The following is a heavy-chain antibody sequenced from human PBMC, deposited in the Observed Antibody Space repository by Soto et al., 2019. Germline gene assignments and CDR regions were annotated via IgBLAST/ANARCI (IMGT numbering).Heavy chain of an antibody. CDR1: GFTFSSYG. V-gene: IGHV3-30*18. CDR2: ISYDGSKK. Sequence: QVQLVESGGGVVQPGRSLRLSCAASGFTFSSYGMHWVRQAPGKGLEWVAVISYDGSKKYYGDSVKGRFTISRDNSKKTLYLQMNSLRAADTAFYYCVKDQSLIQLWLDPEGFDIWGQGTMVADSS. CDR3: VKDQSLIQLWLDPEGFDI. D-gene: IGHD5-18*01. J-gene: IGHJ3*02.